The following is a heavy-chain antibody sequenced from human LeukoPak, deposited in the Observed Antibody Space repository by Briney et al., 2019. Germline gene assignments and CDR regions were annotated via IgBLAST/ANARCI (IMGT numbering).Heavy chain of an antibody. Sequence: GESLKISCKGSGYIFTNYWIGWVRQMPGKGLEWMGIIYPGDSDTRYTASFQGEVTISADKSINTAYLQWSSLKASDTAMYYCARRGYCTNGVCYPDSVDYWGQGTLVTVSS. CDR1: GYIFTNYW. D-gene: IGHD2-8*01. CDR2: IYPGDSDT. J-gene: IGHJ4*02. V-gene: IGHV5-51*01. CDR3: ARRGYCTNGVCYPDSVDY.